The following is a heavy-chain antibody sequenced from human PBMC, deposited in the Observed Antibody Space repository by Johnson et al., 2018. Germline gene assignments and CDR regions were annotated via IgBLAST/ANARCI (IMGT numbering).Heavy chain of an antibody. CDR3: ARVFLRSMWYESYAYYYYMDV. J-gene: IGHJ6*03. D-gene: IGHD3-16*01. CDR1: GFTFGDCA. Sequence: VQLVESGGVVVQXGRSXRLXCTPSGFTFGDCAMRWFRQAPGKGLEWVSAISGSGGSTYYADSVKGRFTISSDNSKNTLSLQMNSLKVGDTAVYYCARVFLRSMWYESYAYYYYMDVWGKGTTATVSS. CDR2: ISGSGGST. V-gene: IGHV3-23*04.